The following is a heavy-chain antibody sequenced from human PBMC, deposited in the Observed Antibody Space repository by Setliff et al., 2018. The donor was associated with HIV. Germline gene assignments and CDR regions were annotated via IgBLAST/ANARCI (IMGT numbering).Heavy chain of an antibody. J-gene: IGHJ6*04. CDR2: IYDSGST. V-gene: IGHV4-59*11. D-gene: IGHD3-9*01. CDR1: GGSIRSHY. CDR3: ARGGAFDWLFLDV. Sequence: SETLSLTCIVSGGSIRSHYWSWIRQPPGKGLEWIGYIYDSGSTNYNPSLKSRVTISVDTSKNQFSLKLSSVTAADTAVYYCARGGAFDWLFLDVWGKGTTVTVSS.